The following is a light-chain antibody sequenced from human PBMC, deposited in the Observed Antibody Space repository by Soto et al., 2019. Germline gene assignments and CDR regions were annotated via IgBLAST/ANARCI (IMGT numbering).Light chain of an antibody. J-gene: IGKJ2*01. CDR2: LGS. CDR3: MQSLQTPYT. Sequence: DIVMTQSPLSLPVTPGEPASISCRSSQSILHSNGFNYLDWYLQKPGQSPQVLIFLGSYRASGVPDRFSATGSGTDFTLKISRVAAEDVGLYYSMQSLQTPYTFGQGTKLEIK. CDR1: QSILHSNGFNY. V-gene: IGKV2-28*01.